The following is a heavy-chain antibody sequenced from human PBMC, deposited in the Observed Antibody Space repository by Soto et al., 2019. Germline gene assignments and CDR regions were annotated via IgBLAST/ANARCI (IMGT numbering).Heavy chain of an antibody. J-gene: IGHJ4*02. CDR1: GFTFSSYA. Sequence: GGSLRLSCAASGFTFSSYAMSWVRQAPGKGLEWVSAISGSGGSTYYADSVKGRFTISRDNSKNTLYLQMNSLRAEDTAVYYCAKDPTSYSSGWYVGWGQGTLVTASA. CDR2: ISGSGGST. V-gene: IGHV3-23*01. CDR3: AKDPTSYSSGWYVG. D-gene: IGHD6-19*01.